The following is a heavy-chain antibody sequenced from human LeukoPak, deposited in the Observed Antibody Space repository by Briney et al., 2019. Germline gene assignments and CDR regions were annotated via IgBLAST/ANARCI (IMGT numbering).Heavy chain of an antibody. V-gene: IGHV3-9*01. CDR3: AKDASGYDWAYFDY. CDR1: GFNFDDYA. D-gene: IGHD5-12*01. CDR2: LSWNSVSI. Sequence: PGGSLRLSCAASGFNFDDYAMPWVRQDPGEGLEVVSGLSWNSVSIGFADFVKGRFTISRDNAKNSLYLQMNSLRAEDTALYYCAKDASGYDWAYFDYWGQGTMVTVSS. J-gene: IGHJ4*02.